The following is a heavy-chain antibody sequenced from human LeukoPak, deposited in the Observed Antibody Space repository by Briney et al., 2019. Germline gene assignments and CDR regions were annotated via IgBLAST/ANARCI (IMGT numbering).Heavy chain of an antibody. CDR2: ISSSGSTI. D-gene: IGHD5-18*01. CDR3: AREGSGYSYGRNWFDP. V-gene: IGHV3-11*04. CDR1: GFTLSDYY. J-gene: IGHJ5*02. Sequence: GGSLRLSCAASGFTLSDYYMSWIRQAPGKGLEWVSYISSSGSTIYYADSVKGRFTISRDNAKNSLYLQMNSLRAEETAVYYCAREGSGYSYGRNWFDPWGQGTLVTVSS.